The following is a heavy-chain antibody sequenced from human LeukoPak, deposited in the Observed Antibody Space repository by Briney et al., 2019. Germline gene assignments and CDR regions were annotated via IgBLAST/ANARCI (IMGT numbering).Heavy chain of an antibody. CDR2: IYYSGYT. CDR1: GGSISSYY. D-gene: IGHD3-9*01. Sequence: KASETLSLTCTVSGGSISSYYWSWIRQPPGKGLEWIGYIYYSGYTNYNPSLKSRVTISVDTSKNQFSLKLSSVTAADTAVYYCARAPRSYDILTGYYYYYMDVWGKGTTVTISS. J-gene: IGHJ6*03. V-gene: IGHV4-59*12. CDR3: ARAPRSYDILTGYYYYYMDV.